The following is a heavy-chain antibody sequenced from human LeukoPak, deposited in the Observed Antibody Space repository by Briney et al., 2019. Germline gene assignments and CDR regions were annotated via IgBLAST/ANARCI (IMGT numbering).Heavy chain of an antibody. CDR2: ISSEGTSR. CDR3: ATLRIVDTTLAG. CDR1: GFSFSEQW. J-gene: IGHJ4*02. V-gene: IGHV3-74*01. D-gene: IGHD5-18*01. Sequence: GGDLGLSCAASGFSFSEQWMHWLRQAPGKGLVWVSRISSEGTSRSYAASVEGRFTISRDNAKNTLYLQMDSLRDEDTAVYFCATLRIVDTTLAGWGQGTLVTVSS.